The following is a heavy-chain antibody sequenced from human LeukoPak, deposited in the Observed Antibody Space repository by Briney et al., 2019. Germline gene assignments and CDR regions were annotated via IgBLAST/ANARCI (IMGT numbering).Heavy chain of an antibody. V-gene: IGHV3-7*01. CDR1: GFTFSSYW. J-gene: IGHJ4*02. D-gene: IGHD3-10*01. CDR3: AVYGLGSSLEY. Sequence: GGSLRLSCAASGFTFSSYWMSWVRQAPGKGLEWVANIKQDGSEKYYVDSVKGRFTISRDNAKNSLYLQMNSLRAEDTAVYYCAVYGLGSSLEYWGQGTLVTVSS. CDR2: IKQDGSEK.